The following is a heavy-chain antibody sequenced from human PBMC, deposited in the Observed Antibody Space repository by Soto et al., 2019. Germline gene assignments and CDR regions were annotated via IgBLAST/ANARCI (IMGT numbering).Heavy chain of an antibody. D-gene: IGHD3-3*01. CDR2: ISGSGGST. CDR3: AKDHYDFWSGYSIYYYYGMDV. CDR1: VFTVSNNY. J-gene: IGHJ6*02. Sequence: GGSLRLSCAVSVFTVSNNYMSWVRQAPGKGLEWVSAISGSGGSTYYADSVKGRFTISRDNSKNTLYLQMNSLRAEDTAVYYCAKDHYDFWSGYSIYYYYGMDVWGQGTTVTVSS. V-gene: IGHV3-23*01.